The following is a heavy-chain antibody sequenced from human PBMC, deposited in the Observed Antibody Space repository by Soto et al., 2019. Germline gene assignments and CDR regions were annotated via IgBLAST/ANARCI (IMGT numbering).Heavy chain of an antibody. CDR3: ASLKDHLLSLGTFDI. V-gene: IGHV1-18*01. Sequence: QVQLVQSGSEVKKPGASVKVSCKTSGYTFTNYGLSWVRQAPGQGLEWMGWISANNGNTNYAQKFQGRVTMTTDTSTNTAYMELRSLRSDDTAVYYCASLKDHLLSLGTFDIWGQGTMVTVSS. D-gene: IGHD1-26*01. CDR2: ISANNGNT. CDR1: GYTFTNYG. J-gene: IGHJ3*02.